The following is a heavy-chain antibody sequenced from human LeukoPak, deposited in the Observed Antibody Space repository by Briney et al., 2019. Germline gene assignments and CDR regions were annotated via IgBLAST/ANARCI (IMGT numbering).Heavy chain of an antibody. CDR2: IYQSGST. D-gene: IGHD6-13*01. J-gene: IGHJ5*02. V-gene: IGHV4-38-2*02. CDR3: ARMFRSSWYINWFDH. CDR1: GYSISSGYF. Sequence: SETLSLTCTVSGYSISSGYFWGWIRPPPGKGLEWIGSIYQSGSTSYNPSPKSRLTISAVTSKNQFSLKLNFVTAADTAMYYCARMFRSSWYINWFDHWGQGTLVTVSS.